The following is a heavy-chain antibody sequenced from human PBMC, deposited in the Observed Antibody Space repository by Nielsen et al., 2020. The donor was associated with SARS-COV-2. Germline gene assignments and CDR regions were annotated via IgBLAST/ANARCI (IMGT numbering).Heavy chain of an antibody. Sequence: WIRQAPGKGLEWVSAISGSGGSTYYADSVKGRFTISRDNSKNTLYLQMNSLRAEDTAVYYCAKDPGYCSGGTKARGCYRGFIGWFDPWGQGTRVTVSS. J-gene: IGHJ5*02. V-gene: IGHV3-23*01. D-gene: IGHD2-15*01. CDR2: ISGSGGST. CDR3: AKDPGYCSGGTKARGCYRGFIGWFDP.